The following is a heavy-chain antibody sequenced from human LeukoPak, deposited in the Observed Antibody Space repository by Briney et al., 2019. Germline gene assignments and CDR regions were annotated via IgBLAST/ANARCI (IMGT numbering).Heavy chain of an antibody. CDR2: ISDSARST. CDR1: GFTFSSYA. CDR3: AKDTYYYDSSGYYLFDY. J-gene: IGHJ4*02. V-gene: IGHV3-23*01. D-gene: IGHD3-22*01. Sequence: PGGSLRLSCAASGFTFSSYAMRWVRLAPGKGLEWVSGISDSARSTYYADSVKGRFTISRDNSKNTLYLQINSLRAEDTAIYYYAKDTYYYDSSGYYLFDYWGQGTLVTVSS.